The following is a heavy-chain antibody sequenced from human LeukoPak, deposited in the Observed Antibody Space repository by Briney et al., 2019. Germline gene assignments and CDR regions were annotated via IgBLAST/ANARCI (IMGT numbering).Heavy chain of an antibody. J-gene: IGHJ3*02. CDR2: VDSDGSST. CDR1: GFTLSRYW. Sequence: GGSLRLSCAASGFTLSRYWMYWVRQVPGKGPVWVSRVDSDGSSTFYADSVKGRFAISRDNAKNTLYLQMNSLRPEDTAVYYCARGIPLGIWGQGTMVTVSS. D-gene: IGHD3-16*01. CDR3: ARGIPLGI. V-gene: IGHV3-74*01.